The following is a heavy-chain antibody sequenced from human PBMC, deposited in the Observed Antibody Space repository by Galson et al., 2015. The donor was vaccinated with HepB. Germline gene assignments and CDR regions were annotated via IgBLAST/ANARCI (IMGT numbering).Heavy chain of an antibody. CDR2: ISYDGSNK. CDR3: AKEASGSLVY. CDR1: GFTFSSYG. Sequence: SLRLSCAASGFTFSSYGMHWVRQAPGKGLEWVAVISYDGSNKYYADSVKGRFTISRDNSKNTLYLQMNSLRAEDTAVYYCAKEASGSLVYWGQGTLVTVSS. V-gene: IGHV3-30*18. D-gene: IGHD1-26*01. J-gene: IGHJ4*02.